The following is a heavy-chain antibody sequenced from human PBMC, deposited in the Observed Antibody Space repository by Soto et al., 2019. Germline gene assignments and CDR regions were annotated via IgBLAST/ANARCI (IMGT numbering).Heavy chain of an antibody. Sequence: HPGGSLRLSCAASGFTFSSYAMSWVRQAPGKGLEWVSAISGSGGSTYYADSVKGRFTISGDNSKNTLYLQMNSLRAEDTAVYYCAKDHLPPASTVTTYSYYYGMEVWGQGTTVTVSS. J-gene: IGHJ6*02. D-gene: IGHD4-17*01. CDR3: AKDHLPPASTVTTYSYYYGMEV. CDR1: GFTFSSYA. CDR2: ISGSGGST. V-gene: IGHV3-23*01.